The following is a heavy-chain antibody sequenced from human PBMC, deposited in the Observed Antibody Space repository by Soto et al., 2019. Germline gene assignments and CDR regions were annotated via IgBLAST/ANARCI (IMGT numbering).Heavy chain of an antibody. CDR3: ARLTTYYYDSNDY. CDR1: EGTFSSYA. CDR2: IIPIFGTA. Sequence: SVKVSCKASEGTFSSYAISWVRQAPGQGLEWMGGIIPIFGTANYAQKFQGRVTITADKSTSTAYMELSSLRSEDTAVYYCARLTTYYYDSNDYWGQGTLVTVSS. D-gene: IGHD3-22*01. V-gene: IGHV1-69*06. J-gene: IGHJ4*02.